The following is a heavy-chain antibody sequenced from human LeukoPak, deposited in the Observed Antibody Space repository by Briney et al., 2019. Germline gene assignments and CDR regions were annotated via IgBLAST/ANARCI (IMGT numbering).Heavy chain of an antibody. J-gene: IGHJ6*03. CDR3: SWATGRVSYYMDV. V-gene: IGHV1-69*05. D-gene: IGHD3-22*01. CDR2: IIPILGTA. Sequence: AASVKVSCKASGGTFSRYAISWVRQAPGQGPEWMGRIIPILGTANYAQKFQGRVTITTDESTNTAYMDLNSLRSKETAVYYCSWATGRVSYYMDVWGKGTTVTVSS. CDR1: GGTFSRYA.